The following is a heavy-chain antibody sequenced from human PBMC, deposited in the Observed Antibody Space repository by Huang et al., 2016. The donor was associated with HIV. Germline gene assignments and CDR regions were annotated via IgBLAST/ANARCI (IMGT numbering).Heavy chain of an antibody. V-gene: IGHV1-24*01. CDR3: ATGFDTYYDI. CDR1: GYTITELS. Sequence: QVQLVQSGADVKKPGASVKVSCTVSGYTITELSIHWVRQAPVKGREWMGGFEPENGETNCAKNNKGRVTMTEKTGTDTAYMEVNNLRSEDTTVYYCATGFDTYYDIWGQGTMVIASS. CDR2: FEPENGET. D-gene: IGHD2-21*01. J-gene: IGHJ3*02.